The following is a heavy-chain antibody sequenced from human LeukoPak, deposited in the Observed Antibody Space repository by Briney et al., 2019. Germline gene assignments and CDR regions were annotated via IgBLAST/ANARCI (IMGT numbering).Heavy chain of an antibody. CDR1: GFTFSSYG. J-gene: IGHJ4*02. CDR2: IWYDGSNK. V-gene: IGHV3-33*06. CDR3: AKDPSYAPLYYFDY. D-gene: IGHD2-2*01. Sequence: GGSLRLSCAASGFTFSSYGMHWVRQAPGKGLEWVAVIWYDGSNKYYADSVKGRFTFSRDNSKNTLYLQMNSLRAEDTAVYYCAKDPSYAPLYYFDYWGQGTLVTVSS.